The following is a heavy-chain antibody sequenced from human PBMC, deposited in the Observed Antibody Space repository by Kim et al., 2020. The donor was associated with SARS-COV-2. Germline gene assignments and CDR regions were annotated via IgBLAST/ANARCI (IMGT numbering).Heavy chain of an antibody. Sequence: GGSLRLSCAASGFSVSSNYMNWVRQAPGKGLEWVSVLYSGGSTYYADSVKGRFTISRDNSKNTLYLQMNTLRAEDTAVYFCASFRGDYWGQGTLVTVSS. V-gene: IGHV3-53*01. J-gene: IGHJ4*02. CDR2: LYSGGST. CDR3: ASFRGDY. CDR1: GFSVSSNY.